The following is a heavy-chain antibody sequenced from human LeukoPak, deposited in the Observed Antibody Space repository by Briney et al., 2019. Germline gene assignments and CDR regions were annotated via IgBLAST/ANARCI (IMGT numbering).Heavy chain of an antibody. J-gene: IGHJ4*02. CDR1: GFTFSGYY. CDR2: ISVRGA. D-gene: IGHD1-1*01. Sequence: GGSLRLSCEGSGFTFSGYYMSWNRQAPGKGLEWVSVISVRGAQYADSVKGRFTISRDNSKDTVYLQMNSLRAEDSAVYYCAKDLYTWNDAYYFDYWGQGALVTVSS. V-gene: IGHV3-23*01. CDR3: AKDLYTWNDAYYFDY.